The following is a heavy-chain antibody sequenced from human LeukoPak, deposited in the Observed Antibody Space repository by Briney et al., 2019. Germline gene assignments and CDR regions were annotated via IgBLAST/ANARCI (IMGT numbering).Heavy chain of an antibody. J-gene: IGHJ4*02. V-gene: IGHV4-39*01. D-gene: IGHD3-3*01. CDR2: IYYSGST. CDR1: GGSISSSSYY. CDR3: ARYLTIFDY. Sequence: SETLSLTCTVSGGSISSSSYYWGWIRQPPGKGLERIGSIYYSGSTYYNPSLKSRVTISVDTSKNQFSLKLSSVTAADTAMYYCARYLTIFDYWGQGALVTVSS.